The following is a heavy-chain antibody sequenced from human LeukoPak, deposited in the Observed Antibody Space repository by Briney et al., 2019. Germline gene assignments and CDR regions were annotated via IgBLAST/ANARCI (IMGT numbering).Heavy chain of an antibody. CDR3: AKDLNNSPY. CDR1: GFTVSSNY. CDR2: IYSGGST. Sequence: PGGSLRLSCAASGFTVSSNYMSWVRQAPGKGLEWVSGIYSGGSTYYADSVKGRFTISRDNSKNTLFLQVNSLRAEDTAVYFCAKDLNNSPYWGQGTLVTVSS. J-gene: IGHJ4*02. V-gene: IGHV3-53*01. D-gene: IGHD2-21*01.